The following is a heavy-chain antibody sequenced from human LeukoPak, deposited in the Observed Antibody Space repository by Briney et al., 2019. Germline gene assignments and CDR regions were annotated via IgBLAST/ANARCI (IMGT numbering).Heavy chain of an antibody. Sequence: SQTLSLTCAISGDSVSSNSAAWNWIRQSPSRGLEWLGRTYYRSKWYNDNAVSVKSRITINPDTSKNQFSLQLNSVTPEDTAVYYCATNPVYNWNYLDHGMDVWGQGTTVTVSS. D-gene: IGHD1-7*01. CDR2: TYYRSKWYN. J-gene: IGHJ6*02. V-gene: IGHV6-1*01. CDR3: ATNPVYNWNYLDHGMDV. CDR1: GDSVSSNSAA.